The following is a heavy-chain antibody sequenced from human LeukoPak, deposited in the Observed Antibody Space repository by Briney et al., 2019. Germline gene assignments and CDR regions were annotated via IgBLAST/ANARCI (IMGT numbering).Heavy chain of an antibody. J-gene: IGHJ5*02. Sequence: SETLSLTCTVSGGSISSYYWSWIRQPAGKGLGWIGRIYTSGSTNYNPSLKSRVTMSVDTSKNQFSLKLSSVTAADTAVYYCARDLVTMVRGMDWFDPWGQGALVTVSS. V-gene: IGHV4-4*07. CDR2: IYTSGST. D-gene: IGHD3-10*01. CDR3: ARDLVTMVRGMDWFDP. CDR1: GGSISSYY.